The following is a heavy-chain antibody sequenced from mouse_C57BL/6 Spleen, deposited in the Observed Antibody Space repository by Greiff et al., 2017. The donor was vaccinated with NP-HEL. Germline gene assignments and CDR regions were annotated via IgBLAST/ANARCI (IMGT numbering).Heavy chain of an antibody. V-gene: IGHV1-61*01. D-gene: IGHD3-2*02. CDR3: ARSTSGYFDY. J-gene: IGHJ2*01. CDR1: GYTFTSYW. Sequence: QVQLQQPGAELVRPGSSMKLSCKASGYTFTSYWMDWVKQRPGQGLEWIGNIYPSDSETHYNQKFKDKATLTVDKSSSTAYMQLSSLTSEDSAVYYCARSTSGYFDYWGQGTTLTVSS. CDR2: IYPSDSET.